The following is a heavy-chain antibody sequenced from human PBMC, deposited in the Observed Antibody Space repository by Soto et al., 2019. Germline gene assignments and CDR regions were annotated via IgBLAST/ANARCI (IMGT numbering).Heavy chain of an antibody. D-gene: IGHD6-13*01. CDR2: IYPGDHET. CDR1: GYTFSNFW. J-gene: IGHJ4*02. Sequence: GESLKISCQCSGYTFSNFWIGWVRQLPGQGLEWMGIIYPGDHETRYSPSFLGKVTISAETSINTTYLQWSSLEASDSAFYFCARSPRSSPYFDFWGQGALVTVSS. CDR3: ARSPRSSPYFDF. V-gene: IGHV5-51*01.